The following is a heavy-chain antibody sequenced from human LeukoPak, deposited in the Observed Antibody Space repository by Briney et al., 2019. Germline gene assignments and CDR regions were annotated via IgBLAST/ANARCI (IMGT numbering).Heavy chain of an antibody. V-gene: IGHV3-21*01. Sequence: PGGSLRLSCAASGFTFSSYSMNWVRRAPGKGLEWVSSISSSSSYIYYADSVKGRFTISRDNAKNSLYLQMNSLRAEDTAVYYCARGYYDSSGYYTILGYWGQGTLVTVSS. CDR3: ARGYYDSSGYYTILGY. D-gene: IGHD3-22*01. J-gene: IGHJ4*02. CDR2: ISSSSSYI. CDR1: GFTFSSYS.